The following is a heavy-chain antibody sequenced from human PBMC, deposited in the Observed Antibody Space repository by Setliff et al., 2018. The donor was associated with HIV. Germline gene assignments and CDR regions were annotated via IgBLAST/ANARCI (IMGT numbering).Heavy chain of an antibody. CDR3: ARDGTTLLAAMDV. V-gene: IGHV3-7*03. Sequence: AGGSLRLSCAASGFTFSNYWMSWVRQTPGKSLEWVANINQDGSEKYSVDSVKGRFTISRDNAKNSLFLQMNSLRAEDTAVYYCARDGTTLLAAMDVWGKGTTVTVSS. CDR1: GFTFSNYW. J-gene: IGHJ6*03. CDR2: INQDGSEK. D-gene: IGHD1-7*01.